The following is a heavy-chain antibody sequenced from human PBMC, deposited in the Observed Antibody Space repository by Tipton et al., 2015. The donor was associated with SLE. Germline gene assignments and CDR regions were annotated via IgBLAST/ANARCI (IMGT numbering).Heavy chain of an antibody. CDR1: GASISSDTYY. Sequence: TLSLTCTFSGASISSDTYYWGRIRQPPGKGLEWIGFIDYSGSTNYNPSLKSRVTISVDTSKNQFSLKLKSVTAADTAVYYCARDSGLRYFDWHYWGQGTLVTVSS. J-gene: IGHJ4*02. CDR2: IDYSGST. CDR3: ARDSGLRYFDWHY. D-gene: IGHD3-9*01. V-gene: IGHV4-61*01.